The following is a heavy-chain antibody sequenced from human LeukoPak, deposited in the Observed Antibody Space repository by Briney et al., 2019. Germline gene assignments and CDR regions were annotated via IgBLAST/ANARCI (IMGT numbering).Heavy chain of an antibody. Sequence: SETLSLTCAVYGGSFSGYYWSWIRQSPGKGLEWIGEINHSGNTNYNPSLKSRVTISVDTSKNQFSLKLTSVTAADTAVYYCASILRFIWGQGTMVTVSS. J-gene: IGHJ3*02. D-gene: IGHD3-3*01. V-gene: IGHV4-34*01. CDR2: INHSGNT. CDR3: ASILRFI. CDR1: GGSFSGYY.